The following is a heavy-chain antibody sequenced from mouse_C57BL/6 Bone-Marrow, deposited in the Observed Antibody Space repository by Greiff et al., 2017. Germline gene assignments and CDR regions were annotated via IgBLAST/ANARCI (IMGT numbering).Heavy chain of an antibody. V-gene: IGHV1-69*01. Sequence: QVQLQQPGAELVMPGASVKLSCKASGYTFTSYWMHWVKQRPGQGLEWIGEIVPSDSYTNYNQKFKGKSTLTVDKSSSTAYMQLSSLTSEDSAVYYCARDTVVANYYAMDYGGQGTSVTVSS. CDR3: ARDTVVANYYAMDY. CDR2: IVPSDSYT. CDR1: GYTFTSYW. D-gene: IGHD1-1*01. J-gene: IGHJ4*01.